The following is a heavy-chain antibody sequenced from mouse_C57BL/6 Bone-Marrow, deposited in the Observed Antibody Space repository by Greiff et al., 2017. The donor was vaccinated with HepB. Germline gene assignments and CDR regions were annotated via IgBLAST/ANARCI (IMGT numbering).Heavy chain of an antibody. CDR1: EYAFPSHD. D-gene: IGHD2-2*01. CDR2: INSDGGST. Sequence: EVQGVESGGGLVQPGESLKLSCESYEYAFPSHDMSWVRKTPEKRLELVAAINSDGGSTYYPDTMERRFIISRDNTKKTLYLQMSRLRSEDTALYYCARHGDGYAPWFAYWGQGTLVTVSA. J-gene: IGHJ3*01. CDR3: ARHGDGYAPWFAY. V-gene: IGHV5-2*01.